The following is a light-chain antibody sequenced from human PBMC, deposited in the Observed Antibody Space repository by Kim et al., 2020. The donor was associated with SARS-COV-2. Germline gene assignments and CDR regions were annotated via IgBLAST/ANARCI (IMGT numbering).Light chain of an antibody. V-gene: IGLV1-44*01. CDR1: SSNIGSNT. J-gene: IGLJ3*02. Sequence: GQRVPISCWGSSSNIGSNTVNWYQQFPGTAPKLLIDSNDRRPSGVSDRVSCSKSGASASLAISGLQSEDEADYYCATWDDGLDVWMFGGGTQLTVL. CDR3: ATWDDGLDVWM. CDR2: SND.